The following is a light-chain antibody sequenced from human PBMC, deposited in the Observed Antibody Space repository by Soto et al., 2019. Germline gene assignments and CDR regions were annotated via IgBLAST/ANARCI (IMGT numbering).Light chain of an antibody. CDR3: QAWASGTGV. V-gene: IGLV3-1*01. J-gene: IGLJ1*01. CDR1: KLGDKY. Sequence: SYELTQPPSVSVSPGQTASITCSGDKLGDKYACWYQQKPGQSPVLVIYQNNKRPSGIPERFSGSNSGNTATLTISGTQAMDEADYYCQAWASGTGVFGTGTKVTVL. CDR2: QNN.